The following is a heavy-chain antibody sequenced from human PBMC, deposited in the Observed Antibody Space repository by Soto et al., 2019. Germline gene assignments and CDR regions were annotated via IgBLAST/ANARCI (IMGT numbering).Heavy chain of an antibody. Sequence: GGSLRLSCTVSGFAFNNYGINWARQAPGKGLEWVSSISKSDYTYYSDSVKGRFTISRDNAKNSVSLQMNTLRVEDTAVYYCAREDSIIIPAVSDFWGQGTLVTVSS. J-gene: IGHJ4*02. D-gene: IGHD2-2*01. V-gene: IGHV3-21*01. CDR2: ISKSDYT. CDR3: AREDSIIIPAVSDF. CDR1: GFAFNNYG.